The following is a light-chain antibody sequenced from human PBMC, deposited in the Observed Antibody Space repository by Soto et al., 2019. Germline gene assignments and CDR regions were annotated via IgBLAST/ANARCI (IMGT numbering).Light chain of an antibody. J-gene: IGKJ1*01. Sequence: DIKMTQSPSSLSASVGDRVTITCRASQSVGSHLNWYQQKPGRAPTLLIYAASSLQSGVPSRFSGSRSGTDFTLTISSLQPEDCATYYCQQSYSTPRTFGQGTKVEIK. V-gene: IGKV1-39*01. CDR1: QSVGSH. CDR3: QQSYSTPRT. CDR2: AAS.